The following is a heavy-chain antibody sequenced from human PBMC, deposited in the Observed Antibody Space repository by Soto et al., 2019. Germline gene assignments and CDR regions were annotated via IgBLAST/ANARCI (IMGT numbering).Heavy chain of an antibody. Sequence: GGSLRLSCAASGFTFSSYWMTWVRQAPGKGLEWVAVISYDGSNKYYADSVKGRFTISRDNSKNTLYLQMNSLRAEDTAVYYCAKDLSVNAYYYGMDVWGQGTTVTVSS. D-gene: IGHD4-4*01. J-gene: IGHJ6*02. CDR1: GFTFSSYW. CDR2: ISYDGSNK. V-gene: IGHV3-30*18. CDR3: AKDLSVNAYYYGMDV.